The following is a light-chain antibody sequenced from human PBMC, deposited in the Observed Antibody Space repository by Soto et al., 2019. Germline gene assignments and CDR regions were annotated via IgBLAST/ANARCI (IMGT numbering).Light chain of an antibody. J-gene: IGLJ2*01. CDR2: EVS. Sequence: QSALTQPASVSGSPGQSITISCTGTSSDVGGYNYVSWYQQHPGKAPKLMIYEVSNRPSGVSNRFSGSKSGNTASLTISGLQPEDEADYYCSSYTSSSTLRVFGGGTQLTVL. CDR1: SSDVGGYNY. CDR3: SSYTSSSTLRV. V-gene: IGLV2-14*01.